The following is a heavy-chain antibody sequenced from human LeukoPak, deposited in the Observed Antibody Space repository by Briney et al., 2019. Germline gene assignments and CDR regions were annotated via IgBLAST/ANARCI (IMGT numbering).Heavy chain of an antibody. CDR1: GFTFSSYA. J-gene: IGHJ4*02. CDR2: ISYDGSNK. V-gene: IGHV3-30-3*01. CDR3: ARLPPLHGVVIKGGLGYFDY. D-gene: IGHD3-3*01. Sequence: GGSLRLSCAASGFTFSSYAMHWVRQAPGKGLEWVAVISYDGSNKYYADSVKGRFTISRDNSKNTLYLQMNSLRAEDTAVYYCARLPPLHGVVIKGGLGYFDYWGQGTLVTVSS.